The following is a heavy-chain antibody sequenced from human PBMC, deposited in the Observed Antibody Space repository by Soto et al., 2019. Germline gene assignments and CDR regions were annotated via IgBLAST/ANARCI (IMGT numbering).Heavy chain of an antibody. V-gene: IGHV1-8*01. CDR2: MNPNSGNT. Sequence: QVQLVQSGAEVKKPGASVKVSCKASGYTFTNYDINWVRQATGQGLEWMGWMNPNSGNTGYAQKFQGRVTMTTNTTKSTAYMELSSLRSEATAVYYCARGRSGGSYSYMDVWGKGTTVTVSS. J-gene: IGHJ6*03. D-gene: IGHD1-26*01. CDR3: ARGRSGGSYSYMDV. CDR1: GYTFTNYD.